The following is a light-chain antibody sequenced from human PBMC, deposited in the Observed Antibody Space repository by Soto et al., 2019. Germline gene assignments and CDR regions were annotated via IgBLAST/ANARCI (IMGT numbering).Light chain of an antibody. Sequence: HHASGYPFPGNSITISCTGTSRDVGGYNYVSWCQQHPGKAPKLMTYEVTNRPSGVSNRFSGSKSGHTASLTISGLQAEEEADSYCSSYTKRTSAVFGGGTQLTVL. CDR1: SRDVGGYNY. V-gene: IGLV2-14*01. CDR2: EVT. J-gene: IGLJ3*02. CDR3: SSYTKRTSAV.